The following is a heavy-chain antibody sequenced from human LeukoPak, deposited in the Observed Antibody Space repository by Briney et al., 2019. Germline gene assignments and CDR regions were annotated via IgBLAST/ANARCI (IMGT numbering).Heavy chain of an antibody. Sequence: SETLSLTCTVSGGSISSSSYYWGWIRQPPGKGLEWIGSIYYSGSTYYNPSLKSRVTISVDTSKNQFSLKLSSVTAADTAVYYCARLSAPQGYWGQGTWSPSPQ. D-gene: IGHD6-6*01. V-gene: IGHV4-39*01. CDR3: ARLSAPQGY. CDR1: GGSISSSSYY. CDR2: IYYSGST. J-gene: IGHJ4*02.